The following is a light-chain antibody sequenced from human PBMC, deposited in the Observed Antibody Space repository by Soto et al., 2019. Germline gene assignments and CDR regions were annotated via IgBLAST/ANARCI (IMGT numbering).Light chain of an antibody. V-gene: IGKV3-20*01. CDR2: GAS. J-gene: IGKJ2*01. CDR1: QSVSSSY. Sequence: EIVLTQSPGTLSLSPGERATLSCRASQSVSSSYLAWYQQKPGQAPRLLIYGASSRATGIPDRFSGSGSGTDFSVIISRVEPEDFAVYYCQQYGSSPYTVGQGTKLEIK. CDR3: QQYGSSPYT.